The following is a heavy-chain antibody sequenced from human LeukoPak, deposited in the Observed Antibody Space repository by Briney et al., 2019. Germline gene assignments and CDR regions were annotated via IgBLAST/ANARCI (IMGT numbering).Heavy chain of an antibody. V-gene: IGHV4-39*01. D-gene: IGHD3-22*01. J-gene: IGHJ2*01. CDR2: IYYSGRT. CDR1: GGSISSSSYY. Sequence: PSETLSLTCTVSGGSISSSSYYWGWIRQPPGKGLEWIGNIYYSGRTYYNPSLKSRVTISVDTSKNQFSLKLSSVTATDTAAYYCARGVSMIVVVIHDWYFDLWGRGTLVTVSS. CDR3: ARGVSMIVVVIHDWYFDL.